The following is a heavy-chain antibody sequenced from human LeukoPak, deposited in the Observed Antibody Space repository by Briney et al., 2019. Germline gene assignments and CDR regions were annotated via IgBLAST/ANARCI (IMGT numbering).Heavy chain of an antibody. CDR2: ISGSGGST. J-gene: IGHJ4*02. CDR1: GFTFSSYA. D-gene: IGHD6-19*01. CDR3: AKLPRIAVAGPFDY. Sequence: GGSLRLSCAASGFTFSSYAMSWVRQAPGKGLEWVSAISGSGGSTYYADSVKGRFTISRDNSKNTLYLQMNSLRAEDTAVYYCAKLPRIAVAGPFDYWAREPWSPSPQ. V-gene: IGHV3-23*01.